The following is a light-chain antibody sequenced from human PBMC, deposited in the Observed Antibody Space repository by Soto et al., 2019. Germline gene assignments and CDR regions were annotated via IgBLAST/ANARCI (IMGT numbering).Light chain of an antibody. Sequence: EIVMTQSPATLSVSPGERATLSCRASQSVITKLAWYKQKPGQAPRLLIYGASTRATGIPARFSGSGSGTEFTLTISSLQSEDFAVYYCQHYNNWPLTFGGGTKVEIK. V-gene: IGKV3-15*01. J-gene: IGKJ4*01. CDR3: QHYNNWPLT. CDR2: GAS. CDR1: QSVITK.